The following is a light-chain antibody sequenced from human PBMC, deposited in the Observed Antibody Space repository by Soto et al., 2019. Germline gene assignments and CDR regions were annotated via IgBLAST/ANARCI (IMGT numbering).Light chain of an antibody. V-gene: IGLV2-14*03. J-gene: IGLJ1*01. Sequence: QSVLTQPASVSGSPGQPIAISCTGTSSDVGGYNSVSWYQHHPGKAPKLMIYDVNYRPSGISDRFSGSKSGNTASLTISGLQAEDEADYYCSSYTSSSPLVFGTGTKVTVL. CDR3: SSYTSSSPLV. CDR1: SSDVGGYNS. CDR2: DVN.